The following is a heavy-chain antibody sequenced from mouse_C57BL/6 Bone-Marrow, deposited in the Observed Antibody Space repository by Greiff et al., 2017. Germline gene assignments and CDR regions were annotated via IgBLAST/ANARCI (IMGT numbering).Heavy chain of an antibody. CDR1: GYTFTSYD. Sequence: VQLQQSGPELVKPGASVKLSCKASGYTFTSYDINWVKQRPGQGLEWIGWIYPRDGSTKYNEKFKGKATLTVDPSSSTAYMELHSLTSEDSAVYFCARVKFDGSSGDWYFDVWGTGTTVTVSS. CDR3: ARVKFDGSSGDWYFDV. V-gene: IGHV1-85*01. J-gene: IGHJ1*03. CDR2: IYPRDGST. D-gene: IGHD1-1*01.